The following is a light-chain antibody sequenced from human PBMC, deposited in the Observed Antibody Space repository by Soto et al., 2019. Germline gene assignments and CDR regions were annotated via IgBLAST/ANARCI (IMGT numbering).Light chain of an antibody. CDR2: GAS. Sequence: EIVMTQSPATLSVSPGERGTLSCRASQDIGTKLAWYQQKPGQAPRLLMYGASIRAAGVPDRFSGSGSGTEFTLTISRLEPEDFTVYYCHHYETFGQGTKVDIK. V-gene: IGKV3D-15*01. J-gene: IGKJ1*01. CDR3: HHYET. CDR1: QDIGTK.